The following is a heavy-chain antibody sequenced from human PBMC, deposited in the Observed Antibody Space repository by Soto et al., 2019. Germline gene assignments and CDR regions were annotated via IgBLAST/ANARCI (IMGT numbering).Heavy chain of an antibody. J-gene: IGHJ4*02. CDR3: AREYYYDSTYFDY. V-gene: IGHV4-31*03. CDR1: GGSISSGGYY. Sequence: TLSLTCTVSGGSISSGGYYWSWIRQHPGKGLEWIGYIYYSGSTYYNPSLKSRVTISVDTSKNQFSLKLSSVTAADTAVYYCAREYYYDSTYFDYWGQGTLVTVSS. D-gene: IGHD3-22*01. CDR2: IYYSGST.